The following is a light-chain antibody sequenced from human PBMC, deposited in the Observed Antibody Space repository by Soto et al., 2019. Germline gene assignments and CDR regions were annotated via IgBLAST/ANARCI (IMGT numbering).Light chain of an antibody. V-gene: IGLV2-14*01. CDR3: SSYTSSSTHYV. CDR2: EVS. J-gene: IGLJ1*01. CDR1: SSDVGGYNY. Sequence: QSALTQPASVSGSPGQSITISCTGTSSDVGGYNYVSWYQQYPGKAPKLMIYEVSNRPSGVSNRFSGSKSDNTASLTISGLQAEDEADYYCSSYTSSSTHYVFGTGTKLTVL.